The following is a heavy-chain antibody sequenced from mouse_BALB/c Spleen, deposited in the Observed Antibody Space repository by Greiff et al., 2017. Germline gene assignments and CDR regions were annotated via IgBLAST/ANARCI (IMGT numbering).Heavy chain of an antibody. CDR1: GFTFSDYY. Sequence: EVQLVESGGGLVKPGGSLKLSCAASGFTFSDYYMYWVRQTPEKRLEWVATISDGGSYTYYPDSVKGRFTISRDNAKNNLYLQMSSLKSEDTAMYYCARGHDGYYSYWGQGTLVTVSA. D-gene: IGHD2-3*01. J-gene: IGHJ3*01. CDR3: ARGHDGYYSY. V-gene: IGHV5-4*02. CDR2: ISDGGSYT.